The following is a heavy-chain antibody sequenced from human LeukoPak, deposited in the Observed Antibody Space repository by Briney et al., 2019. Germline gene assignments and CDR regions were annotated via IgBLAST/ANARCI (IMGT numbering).Heavy chain of an antibody. D-gene: IGHD5-24*01. CDR2: IYHSGST. J-gene: IGHJ4*02. V-gene: IGHV4-38-2*02. Sequence: SETLSLTCAVSGYSLSSGYYWGWIRQPPGKGLEWIGRIYHSGSTYYNPSLKSRVTISVDTSKNQFSLKLSSVTAADTAVYYCARDRETRGFDYWGQGTLVTVSS. CDR1: GYSLSSGYY. CDR3: ARDRETRGFDY.